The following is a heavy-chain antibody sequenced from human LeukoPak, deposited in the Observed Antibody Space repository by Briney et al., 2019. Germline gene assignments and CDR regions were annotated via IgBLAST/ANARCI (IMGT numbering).Heavy chain of an antibody. D-gene: IGHD3-3*01. CDR3: ARGRGYYDFWSGYYIDESRYNWFDP. CDR2: IYSGST. Sequence: SETLSLTCTVSGYSISSGHYWGWIRPPPGKGLEWIGSIYSGSTYYNPSLKSRVTISVDTSKNQFSLKLSSVTAADTAVYYCARGRGYYDFWSGYYIDESRYNWFDPWGQGTLVTVSS. J-gene: IGHJ5*02. CDR1: GYSISSGHY. V-gene: IGHV4-38-2*02.